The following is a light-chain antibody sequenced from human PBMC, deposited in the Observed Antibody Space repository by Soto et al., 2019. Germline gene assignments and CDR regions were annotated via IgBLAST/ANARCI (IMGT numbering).Light chain of an antibody. Sequence: DIQMTQSPSTLSASLGDRVTITFRASQSISSWLAWYQQKPVKAPKLLIYDASSLESGVPSRLSGSGSGTEFTLTISSMKPDDFATYYCQQYSSYRTFGQGTKVDIK. CDR1: QSISSW. J-gene: IGKJ1*01. CDR2: DAS. V-gene: IGKV1-5*01. CDR3: QQYSSYRT.